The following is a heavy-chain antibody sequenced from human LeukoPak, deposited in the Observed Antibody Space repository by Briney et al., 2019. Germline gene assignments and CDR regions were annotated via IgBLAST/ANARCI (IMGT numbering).Heavy chain of an antibody. CDR1: GYTFTSYD. CDR3: ATVKTPPDY. Sequence: ASVKVSCKASGYTFTSYDINWVRQATGQGLEWMGRVDPEDGETIYAEKFQGRVTITADTSTDTAYMELSSLRSEDTAVYYCATVKTPPDYWGQGTLVTVSS. J-gene: IGHJ4*02. V-gene: IGHV1-69-2*01. CDR2: VDPEDGET.